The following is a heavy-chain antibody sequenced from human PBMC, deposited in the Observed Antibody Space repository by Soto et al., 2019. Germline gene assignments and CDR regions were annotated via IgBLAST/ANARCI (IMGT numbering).Heavy chain of an antibody. J-gene: IGHJ4*02. Sequence: PGGSLRLSCAASGFTFSDYYMSWIRQAPGKGLEWVSYISSSSGYTNYADSVKGRFTISRDNAKNSLYLQMNSLRAEDTAVYYCEKEYGRLGYWGQGTLVHVSS. D-gene: IGHD4-17*01. CDR2: ISSSSGYT. V-gene: IGHV3-11*06. CDR3: EKEYGRLGY. CDR1: GFTFSDYY.